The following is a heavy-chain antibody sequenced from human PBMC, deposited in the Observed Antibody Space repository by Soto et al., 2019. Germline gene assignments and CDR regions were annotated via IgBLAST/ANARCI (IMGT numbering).Heavy chain of an antibody. D-gene: IGHD1-26*01. Sequence: EVQVLESGGGLVQPVGSLRLSCAASGFIFGNFGMNWVRQAPGKGLEWVSGVRSDGDTTYNAESVEGRFTVFRDTSRNTVYLQMNNLRAEDTAIYYCAKGKGVGATPDGANCWGQGTLVTVSS. CDR3: AKGKGVGATPDGANC. J-gene: IGHJ4*02. V-gene: IGHV3-23*01. CDR2: VRSDGDTT. CDR1: GFIFGNFG.